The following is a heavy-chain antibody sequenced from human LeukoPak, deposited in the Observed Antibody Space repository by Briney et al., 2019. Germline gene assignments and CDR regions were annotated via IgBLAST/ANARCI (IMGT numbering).Heavy chain of an antibody. J-gene: IGHJ2*01. CDR2: MNPNSGNT. V-gene: IGHV1-8*01. CDR3: ARDKLAVAGNHWYFDL. Sequence: ASVKVSCKASGYTFTSYDINWVRQATGQGLEWMGWMNPNSGNTGSAQKFQGRVTMTRNTSISTAYMELSSLRSEDTAVYYCARDKLAVAGNHWYFDLWGRGTLVTVSS. D-gene: IGHD6-19*01. CDR1: GYTFTSYD.